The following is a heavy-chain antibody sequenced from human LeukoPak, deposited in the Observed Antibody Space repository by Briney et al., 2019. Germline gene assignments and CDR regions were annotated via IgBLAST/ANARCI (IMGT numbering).Heavy chain of an antibody. J-gene: IGHJ6*02. Sequence: GRSLTLSCAASGFTFSSYGMHWVRQAPGKGLEWVAVISCDGSNKYYADSVKGRFTISRDNSKNTLYLQMNSLRAEDTAVYYCAKALTGTTSYYYYGMDVWGQGTTVTVSS. CDR2: ISCDGSNK. CDR3: AKALTGTTSYYYYGMDV. V-gene: IGHV3-30*18. D-gene: IGHD1-7*01. CDR1: GFTFSSYG.